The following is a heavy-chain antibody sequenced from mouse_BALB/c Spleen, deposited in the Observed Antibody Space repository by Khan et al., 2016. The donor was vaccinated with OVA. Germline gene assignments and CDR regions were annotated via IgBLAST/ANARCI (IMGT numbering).Heavy chain of an antibody. CDR2: ISSTGTYT. CDR1: GFAFNSYD. D-gene: IGHD2-10*01. Sequence: DVKLVESGGGLVKPGGSLKLSCEVSGFAFNSYDMSWVHQTPEKRLEWVATISSTGTYTYYPDSVKGRFTISRDTARNTLYLQMSSLRSEDTAWYYCTRPSYYGNPWFTYWGQGTLVTVSA. CDR3: TRPSYYGNPWFTY. V-gene: IGHV5-9*02. J-gene: IGHJ3*01.